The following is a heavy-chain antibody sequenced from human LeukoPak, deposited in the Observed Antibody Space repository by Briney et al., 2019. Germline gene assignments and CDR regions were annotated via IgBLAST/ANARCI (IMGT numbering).Heavy chain of an antibody. D-gene: IGHD3-10*01. CDR1: GFTFSSYG. J-gene: IGHJ4*02. V-gene: IGHV3-30*03. CDR2: ISYDGSNK. Sequence: GGSLRLSCAASGFTFSSYGMHWVRQAPGKGLEWVAVISYDGSNKYYADSVKGRFTISRDNSKNTLYLQMNSLRAEDTAVYYCARDELTIAPYYFDYWGQGTLVTVFS. CDR3: ARDELTIAPYYFDY.